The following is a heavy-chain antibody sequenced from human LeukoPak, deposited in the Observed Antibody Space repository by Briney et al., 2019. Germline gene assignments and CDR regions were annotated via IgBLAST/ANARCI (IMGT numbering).Heavy chain of an antibody. D-gene: IGHD3-16*02. Sequence: PGGFLRLSCAASGFTFSSYEMNWVRQAPGKGLEWVAVISYDGSKKYYAESVKGRFTISRDNSKNTLSLQMNTLRAEDTAVYYCAKDYVWGSYRYSYFDYWGQGTLVTVSS. CDR3: AKDYVWGSYRYSYFDY. J-gene: IGHJ4*02. V-gene: IGHV3-30-3*01. CDR1: GFTFSSYE. CDR2: ISYDGSKK.